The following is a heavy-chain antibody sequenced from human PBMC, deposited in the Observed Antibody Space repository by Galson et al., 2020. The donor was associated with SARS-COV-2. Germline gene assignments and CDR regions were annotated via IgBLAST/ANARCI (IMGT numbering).Heavy chain of an antibody. Sequence: GESLKISCKGSGYSFTSYWIGWVRQMPGKGLEWMGIIYPGDSDTRYSPSFQGQVTISADKSISTAYLQWSSLKASDTAMYYCARRSYDFWSGYVNYYYYYGMDVWGQGTTVTVSS. D-gene: IGHD3-3*01. J-gene: IGHJ6*02. V-gene: IGHV5-51*01. CDR2: IYPGDSDT. CDR1: GYSFTSYW. CDR3: ARRSYDFWSGYVNYYYYYGMDV.